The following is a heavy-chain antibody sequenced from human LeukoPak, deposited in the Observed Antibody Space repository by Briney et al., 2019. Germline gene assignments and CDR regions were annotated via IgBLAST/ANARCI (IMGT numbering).Heavy chain of an antibody. CDR2: ITDSGKP. CDR1: GFTFKHYA. J-gene: IGHJ4*02. V-gene: IGHV3-23*01. D-gene: IGHD3-10*01. Sequence: GGSLRLSCAASGFTFKHYAMSWVRQAPGKGLEWVSGITDSGKPCYADSVNGRFTISRDNSKSTLYLQINSLRAEDTAVYYCASRNYYLDHWGQGALVTVSS. CDR3: ASRNYYLDH.